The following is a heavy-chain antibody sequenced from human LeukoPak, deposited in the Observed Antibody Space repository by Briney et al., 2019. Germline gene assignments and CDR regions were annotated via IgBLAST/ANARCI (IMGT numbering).Heavy chain of an antibody. J-gene: IGHJ4*02. CDR2: IRYDGSNK. CDR1: GFTFSSYG. CDR3: ARLGGSYYGLDY. Sequence: GGSLRLSCAASGFTFSSYGIHWVRQAPGKGLEWVAFIRYDGSNKYYADSVKGRFTISRDNSKNTLYLQMGSLRAEDMAVYYCARLGGSYYGLDYWGQGTLVTVSS. D-gene: IGHD1-26*01. V-gene: IGHV3-30*02.